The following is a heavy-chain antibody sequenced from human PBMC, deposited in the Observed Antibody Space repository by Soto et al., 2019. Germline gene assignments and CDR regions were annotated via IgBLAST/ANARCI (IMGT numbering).Heavy chain of an antibody. D-gene: IGHD4-17*01. CDR3: AKDRRDGEYNSVYDF. CDR2: ISFDENQK. CDR1: GFTFSSYG. Sequence: QVQLVESGGGVVQPGRSLRLSCAASGFTFSSYGMHWVRQAPGKGLEWVAIISFDENQKYYADSVKARFTISRDNSRNTLYLQMNSLRAEDTALYYCAKDRRDGEYNSVYDFWGQGTLVTVSS. V-gene: IGHV3-30*18. J-gene: IGHJ4*02.